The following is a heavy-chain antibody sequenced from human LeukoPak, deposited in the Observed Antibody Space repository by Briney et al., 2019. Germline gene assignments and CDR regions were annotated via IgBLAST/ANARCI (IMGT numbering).Heavy chain of an antibody. CDR1: GFTFNIYW. CDR2: INGDGSTT. CDR3: ARAHWSTTSCHFDF. V-gene: IGHV3-74*01. J-gene: IGHJ4*02. D-gene: IGHD2-2*01. Sequence: GGSLRLSWAASGFTFNIYWIHWVRQAPEKGLVWVSRINGDGSTTSYADSVKGRFTISRDNAKNTLYLQMNSLRAEDTAVYSCARAHWSTTSCHFDFGGQGTLVTVSS.